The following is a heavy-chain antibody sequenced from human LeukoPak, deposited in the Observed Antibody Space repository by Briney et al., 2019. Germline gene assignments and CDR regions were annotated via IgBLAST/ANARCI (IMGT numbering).Heavy chain of an antibody. V-gene: IGHV3-23*01. CDR2: ISGSGGST. CDR3: AKSESRIVVVITLFDY. J-gene: IGHJ4*02. CDR1: GFTFSSYA. Sequence: PGGSLRLSCAASGFTFSSYAMSWVRQAPGKGLEWVSAISGSGGSTYYADSMKGRFTISRDNSKNTLYLQMNSLRAEDTAVYYCAKSESRIVVVITLFDYWGQGTLVTVSS. D-gene: IGHD3-22*01.